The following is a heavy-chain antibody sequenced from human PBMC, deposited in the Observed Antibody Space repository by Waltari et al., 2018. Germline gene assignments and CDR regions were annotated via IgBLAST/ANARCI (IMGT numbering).Heavy chain of an antibody. Sequence: QVQLVESGGGVVQPGGSLRLSCAASGFSSRSHVVHGFRQAPGKGLEWVAVISYDGSNKFNADSVKGRFTISRDNSKSTLYLQMNSLRVEDTALYYCARSLRFFDCPDGYWGQGTLVTVSS. V-gene: IGHV3-30*04. J-gene: IGHJ4*02. CDR3: ARSLRFFDCPDGY. CDR2: ISYDGSNK. D-gene: IGHD3-9*01. CDR1: GFSSRSHV.